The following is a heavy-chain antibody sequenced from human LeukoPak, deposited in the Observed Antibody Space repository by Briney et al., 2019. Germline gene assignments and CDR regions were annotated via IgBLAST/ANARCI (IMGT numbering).Heavy chain of an antibody. Sequence: ASVKVSCKASGYTFTSYGISWVRQAPGQGLEWMGWISAYNGNTNYAQKLQGRVTMTTDTSTSTAYMELRSLRSDDTAVYYCARVGYCSSTSCEGPFDYWGQGTLVTVSS. D-gene: IGHD2-2*03. CDR1: GYTFTSYG. V-gene: IGHV1-18*01. CDR2: ISAYNGNT. J-gene: IGHJ4*02. CDR3: ARVGYCSSTSCEGPFDY.